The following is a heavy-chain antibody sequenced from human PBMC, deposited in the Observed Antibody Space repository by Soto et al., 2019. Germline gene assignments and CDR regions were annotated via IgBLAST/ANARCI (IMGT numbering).Heavy chain of an antibody. CDR1: GFTFSSYW. D-gene: IGHD3-3*01. V-gene: IGHV3-74*01. CDR3: ARDLYDFWSGYLVGMDV. J-gene: IGHJ6*02. CDR2: INSDGSST. Sequence: GGSLRLSCAASGFTFSSYWMHWVRQAPGKGLVWVSRINSDGSSTSYADSVKGRFTISRDNAKNTLYLQMNSLRAEDTAVYYCARDLYDFWSGYLVGMDVWGQGTTVTVSS.